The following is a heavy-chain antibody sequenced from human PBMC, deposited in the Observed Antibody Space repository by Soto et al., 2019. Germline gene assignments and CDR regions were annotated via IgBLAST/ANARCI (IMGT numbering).Heavy chain of an antibody. CDR1: GFTFSSCS. Sequence: EVQLVESGGGLVQPGGSLRLYCAASGFTFSSCSLNWVRQAPGKGLEWISFIGSGSDNIQYADSVRGRFTISRDNADNSLSLQIHSLRVDDTAVYYCAGDVAVLADHWGLGTRVTVSS. V-gene: IGHV3-48*01. CDR2: IGSGSDNI. CDR3: AGDVAVLADH. J-gene: IGHJ4*02. D-gene: IGHD4-17*01.